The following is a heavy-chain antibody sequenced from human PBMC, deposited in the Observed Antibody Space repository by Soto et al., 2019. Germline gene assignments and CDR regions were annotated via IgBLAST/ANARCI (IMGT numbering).Heavy chain of an antibody. CDR3: ARGYGWGGSCYFDY. CDR1: GGSISSYY. CDR2: IYYSGST. J-gene: IGHJ4*02. D-gene: IGHD2-15*01. V-gene: IGHV4-59*01. Sequence: SETLSLTCTVSGGSISSYYWSWIRQPPGKGLEWIGYIYYSGSTNYNPSLKSRVTISVDTSKNQFSLKLSSVTAADTAVYYCARGYGWGGSCYFDYWGQGTLVTVSS.